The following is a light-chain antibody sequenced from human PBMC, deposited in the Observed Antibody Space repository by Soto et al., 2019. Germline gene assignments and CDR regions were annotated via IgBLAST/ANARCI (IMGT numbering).Light chain of an antibody. V-gene: IGLV2-8*01. CDR2: EVS. Sequence: QSALTQPPSASGASGPSLTISCTGTSSDVGGYNYVSWYQQHPGKAPKLMIYEVSKRPSGVPDRFSGSKPGNTASLTVSGLQAEDEADYYCSSYAGSNNYVFGTGTKVTVL. CDR3: SSYAGSNNYV. CDR1: SSDVGGYNY. J-gene: IGLJ1*01.